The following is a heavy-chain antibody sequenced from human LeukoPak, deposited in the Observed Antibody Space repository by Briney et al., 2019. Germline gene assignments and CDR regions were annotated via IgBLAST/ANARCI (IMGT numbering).Heavy chain of an antibody. Sequence: SETLSLTCTVSGDSISNYYWSWIRQPAGKGLEWIGRIYTSGSTNYNPSLKSRVTMSVDTSKNQFSLKLSSVTAADTAVYYCARHVLVVVPAAQSGHFDYWGQGTLVTVSS. V-gene: IGHV4-4*07. CDR1: GDSISNYY. CDR2: IYTSGST. CDR3: ARHVLVVVPAAQSGHFDY. J-gene: IGHJ4*02. D-gene: IGHD2-2*01.